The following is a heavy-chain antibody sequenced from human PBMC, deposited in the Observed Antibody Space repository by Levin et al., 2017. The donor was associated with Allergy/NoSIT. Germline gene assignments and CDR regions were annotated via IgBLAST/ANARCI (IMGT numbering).Heavy chain of an antibody. J-gene: IGHJ3*01. CDR3: ARDSVIVVTQGAFDV. Sequence: SVKVSCKASGNTVSSYAISWVRQAPGQGLEWMGRIIPMFGIPNYAQKFQGRVTITADKSTSTAYMELSSLRSEDTAIYYCARDSVIVVTQGAFDVWGQGTMVTVSS. D-gene: IGHD2-15*01. CDR2: IIPMFGIP. CDR1: GNTVSSYA. V-gene: IGHV1-69*04.